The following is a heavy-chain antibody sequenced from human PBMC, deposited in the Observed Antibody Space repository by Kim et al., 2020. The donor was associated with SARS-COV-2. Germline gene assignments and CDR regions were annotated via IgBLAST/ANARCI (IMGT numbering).Heavy chain of an antibody. J-gene: IGHJ4*02. D-gene: IGHD3-3*01. CDR2: IWYDGSNK. V-gene: IGHV3-33*08. Sequence: GGSLRLSCAASGFTFSSYGMHWVRQAPGKGLEWVAVIWYDGSNKYYADSVKGRFTISRDNSKNTLYLQMNSLRAEDTAVYYCARDRVTRFLEWLPYFDYWGQGTLVTVSS. CDR1: GFTFSSYG. CDR3: ARDRVTRFLEWLPYFDY.